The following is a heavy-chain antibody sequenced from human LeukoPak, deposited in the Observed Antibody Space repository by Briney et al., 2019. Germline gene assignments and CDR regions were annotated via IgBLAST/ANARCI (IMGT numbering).Heavy chain of an antibody. D-gene: IGHD5-12*01. J-gene: IGHJ4*02. CDR2: INHSGST. Sequence: SETLSLTCAVYGGSFSGYYWSWTRQPPGKGLEWIGEINHSGSTNYNPSLKSRVTISVDTSKNQFSLKLSSVTAADTAVYYCARGSDIVATTPFDYWGQGTLVTVSS. CDR1: GGSFSGYY. V-gene: IGHV4-34*01. CDR3: ARGSDIVATTPFDY.